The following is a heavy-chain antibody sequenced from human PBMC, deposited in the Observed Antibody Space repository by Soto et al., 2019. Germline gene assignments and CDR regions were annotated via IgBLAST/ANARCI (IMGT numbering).Heavy chain of an antibody. CDR2: IIPIFGTA. CDR1: GGTFSSYA. CDR3: ARDPRKIGKTYGDYYHAGIAFDI. D-gene: IGHD4-17*01. V-gene: IGHV1-69*13. J-gene: IGHJ3*02. Sequence: SVKVSCKASGGTFSSYAISWVRQAPGQGLEWMGGIIPIFGTANYAQKFQGRVTITADESTSTAYMELSSLRSEDTAVYYCARDPRKIGKTYGDYYHAGIAFDIWGQGTMVTVSS.